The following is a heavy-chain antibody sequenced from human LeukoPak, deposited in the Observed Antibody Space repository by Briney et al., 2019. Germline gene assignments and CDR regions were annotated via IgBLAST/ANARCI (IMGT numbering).Heavy chain of an antibody. CDR1: GGSITSSSYY. J-gene: IGHJ3*02. V-gene: IGHV4-61*02. D-gene: IGHD1-26*01. CDR2: IYTSGST. CDR3: ARAFQWEDAFDI. Sequence: TSETLSLTCTVSGGSITSSSYYWGWIRQPAGKGLEWIGRIYTSGSTNYNPSLKSRVTISVDTSKNQFSLKLSSVTAADTAVYYCARAFQWEDAFDIWGQGTMVTVSS.